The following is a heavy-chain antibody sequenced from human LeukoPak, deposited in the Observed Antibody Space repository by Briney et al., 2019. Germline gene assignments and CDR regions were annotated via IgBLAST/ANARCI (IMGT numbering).Heavy chain of an antibody. D-gene: IGHD6-19*01. J-gene: IGHJ5*02. V-gene: IGHV3-30-3*01. CDR2: ISYDGNKK. CDR3: ARAGYGSAWFWNCDL. CDR1: GFSFRSHS. Sequence: GRSLRLSCAASGFSFRSHSMHWVRQAPGKGLDWMAVISYDGNKKYYADSVKGRFTISRDNSKNMLYLELNSLTSEDTGIYFCARAGYGSAWFWNCDLWGPGTLVTVSS.